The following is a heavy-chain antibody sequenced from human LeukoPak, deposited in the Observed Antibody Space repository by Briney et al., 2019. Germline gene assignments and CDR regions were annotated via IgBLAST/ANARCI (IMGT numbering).Heavy chain of an antibody. Sequence: GGSLRLSCAASGFTFSSYGMHWVRQAPGKGLEWVGTISHDGSFEFYADSVKGRFTISRDSSKGTLYLQMNSLRAEDTAVYYCARPQGSGSYYFDYWGQGTLVTVSS. CDR1: GFTFSSYG. CDR3: ARPQGSGSYYFDY. V-gene: IGHV3-30*03. D-gene: IGHD3-10*01. J-gene: IGHJ4*02. CDR2: ISHDGSFE.